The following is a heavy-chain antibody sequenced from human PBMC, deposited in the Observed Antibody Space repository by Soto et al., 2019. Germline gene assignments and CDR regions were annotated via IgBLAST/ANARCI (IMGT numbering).Heavy chain of an antibody. CDR2: ISSGSSYI. J-gene: IGHJ1*01. D-gene: IGHD1-26*01. CDR1: GFTFSTYS. V-gene: IGHV3-21*01. Sequence: EVQLVESGGGLVKPGGSLRLSCAASGFTFSTYSMTWVRQAPGKGLEWVSCISSGSSYIYYADSVKGRFTISRDNAKNSLYLQMNSLRAEDTAVYYCASVVGAAHFQHWGQGTLVTVSS. CDR3: ASVVGAAHFQH.